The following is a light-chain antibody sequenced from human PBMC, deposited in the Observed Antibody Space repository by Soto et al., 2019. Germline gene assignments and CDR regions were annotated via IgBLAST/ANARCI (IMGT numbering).Light chain of an antibody. Sequence: EIVMTQSRATLSVSPGERATLSCRASQSVRRYLAWYQQKPGQAPRLLIYDASTRATGIPARFSGSGSETDFTLTITSLEPEDFAVYYCQQRNNWPPITFGQGTRLEIK. V-gene: IGKV3-11*01. J-gene: IGKJ5*01. CDR1: QSVRRY. CDR2: DAS. CDR3: QQRNNWPPIT.